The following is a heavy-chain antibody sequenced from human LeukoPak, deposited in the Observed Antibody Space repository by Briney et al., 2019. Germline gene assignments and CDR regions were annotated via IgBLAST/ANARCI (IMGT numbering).Heavy chain of an antibody. CDR1: GFTFSSYD. D-gene: IGHD3-10*01. J-gene: IGHJ6*03. CDR3: AKANGSGSSYYYYYYMDV. V-gene: IGHV3-30*02. Sequence: GGSLRLSCAASGFTFSSYDMHWVRQAPGKGLEWVAFIRYDGSNKYYADSVKGRFTISRDNSKNTLYLQMNSLRAEYTAVYYCAKANGSGSSYYYYYYMDVWGKGTTVTISS. CDR2: IRYDGSNK.